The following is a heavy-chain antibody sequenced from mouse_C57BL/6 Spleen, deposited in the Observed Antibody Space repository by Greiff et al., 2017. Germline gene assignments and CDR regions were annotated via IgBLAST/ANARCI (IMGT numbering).Heavy chain of an antibody. CDR2: ISDGGSYP. V-gene: IGHV5-4*01. CDR3: ARQQLRLRDYAMDY. Sequence: EVQLVQSGGGLVKPGGSLKLSCAASGFTFSSSAMPWVRQTPETRLEWVATISDGGSYPYYPDHVKGRSTISRDNAKNSLYLQMSHLKSEDTAMYYCARQQLRLRDYAMDYWGQGTSVTVSS. J-gene: IGHJ4*01. CDR1: GFTFSSSA. D-gene: IGHD3-2*02.